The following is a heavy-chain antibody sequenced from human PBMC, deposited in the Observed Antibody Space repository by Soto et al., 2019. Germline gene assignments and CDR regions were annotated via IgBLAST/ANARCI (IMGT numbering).Heavy chain of an antibody. CDR2: ISGSGGST. V-gene: IGHV3-23*01. D-gene: IGHD2-2*01. CDR3: AKAGRDGYNTSRNY. Sequence: GVSLRLSCAASGFTFSSYAMRWVRQAPGKGLEWVSAISGSGGSTYYADSVKGRFTISRDNSKNTLYLQMNSLRAEDTAVYYCAKAGRDGYNTSRNYWGQGTLVTVSS. J-gene: IGHJ4*02. CDR1: GFTFSSYA.